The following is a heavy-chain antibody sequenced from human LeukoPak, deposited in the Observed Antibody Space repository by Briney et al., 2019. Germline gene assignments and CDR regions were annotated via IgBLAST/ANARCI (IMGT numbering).Heavy chain of an antibody. CDR2: INHSGST. Sequence: SETLSLTCAVYGRSFSGYYWSWIRQPPGKGLEWIGEINHSGSTNYNPSLKSRVTISVDTSKNQFSLKLSSVTAADTAVYYCARRYYGSGSSIDYWGQGTLVTVSS. V-gene: IGHV4-34*01. CDR1: GRSFSGYY. J-gene: IGHJ4*02. D-gene: IGHD3-10*01. CDR3: ARRYYGSGSSIDY.